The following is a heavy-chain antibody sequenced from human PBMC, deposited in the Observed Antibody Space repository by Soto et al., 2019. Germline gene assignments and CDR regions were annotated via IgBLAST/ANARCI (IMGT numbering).Heavy chain of an antibody. D-gene: IGHD6-19*01. V-gene: IGHV3-30-3*01. CDR1: GFSFSKYA. Sequence: QVKLVESGGTVVQPGRSLRLSCAASGFSFSKYAMHWVRQAPGKGLEWVAVITYDATNEYYADSVKGRFTISRDNSNNTLSLHMSSLRLADTAVYYCARKAVPDFWGQGTLVTVS. CDR3: ARKAVPDF. CDR2: ITYDATNE. J-gene: IGHJ4*02.